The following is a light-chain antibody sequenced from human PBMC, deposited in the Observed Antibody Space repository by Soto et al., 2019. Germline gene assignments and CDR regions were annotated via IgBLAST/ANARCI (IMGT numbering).Light chain of an antibody. Sequence: QSVLTQPPSVSGAPGQWVTISCTGSSSNIGALYDVHWYKQLPGAAPKLLIYGNINRPSRVPDRFSGSKSGTSASLAITGLRAADEADYYCQCYDTSLSGAVFGSGTKVTVL. CDR3: QCYDTSLSGAV. CDR1: SSNIGALYD. V-gene: IGLV1-40*01. J-gene: IGLJ1*01. CDR2: GNI.